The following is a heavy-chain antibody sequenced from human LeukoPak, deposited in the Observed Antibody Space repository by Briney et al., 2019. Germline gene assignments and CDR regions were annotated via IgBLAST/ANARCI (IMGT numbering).Heavy chain of an antibody. Sequence: ASVKVSCKASGYTFTSYYMHWVRQAPGQGLEWMGWVNPNSGGTNYAQKFQGRVTMTRDTSISTAYMELSRLRSDDTAMFYCARVLCCAMGATFLFDYWGQGTLVTVSS. CDR1: GYTFTSYY. CDR2: VNPNSGGT. V-gene: IGHV1-2*02. D-gene: IGHD1-26*01. CDR3: ARVLCCAMGATFLFDY. J-gene: IGHJ4*02.